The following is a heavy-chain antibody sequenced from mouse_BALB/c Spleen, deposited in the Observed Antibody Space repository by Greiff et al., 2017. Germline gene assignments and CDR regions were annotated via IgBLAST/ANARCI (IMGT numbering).Heavy chain of an antibody. J-gene: IGHJ3*01. CDR1: GYTFTSYW. D-gene: IGHD1-1*01. CDR3: ARGKDYYGSSPWFAY. V-gene: IGHV1-87*01. CDR2: IYPGDGDT. Sequence: VQLQQSGAELARPGASVKLSCKASGYTFTSYWMQWVKQRPGQGLEWIGAIYPGDGDTRYTQKFKGKATLTADKSSSTAYMQLSSLASEDSAVYYCARGKDYYGSSPWFAYWGQGTLVTVSA.